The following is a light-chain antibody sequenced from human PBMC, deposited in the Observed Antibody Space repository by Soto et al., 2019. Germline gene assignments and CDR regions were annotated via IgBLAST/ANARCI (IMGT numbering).Light chain of an antibody. Sequence: EIVLTQSPGTLSLVPGQRATLSCRASQSVRSSFLAWLQQKPGQPPRLLIYGASIRAPGIPDRFSGSWSGIDFTHSISRLEPEDFAVYYCQQYHRSPRTFGQGTKVEIK. V-gene: IGKV3-20*01. CDR1: QSVRSSF. CDR3: QQYHRSPRT. J-gene: IGKJ1*01. CDR2: GAS.